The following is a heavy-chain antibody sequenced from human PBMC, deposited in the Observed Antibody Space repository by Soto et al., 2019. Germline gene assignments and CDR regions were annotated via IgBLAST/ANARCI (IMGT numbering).Heavy chain of an antibody. J-gene: IGHJ6*02. D-gene: IGHD3-3*01. V-gene: IGHV1-18*04. CDR3: AKLRFLEWFPPTDYGMDV. CDR1: GYTFTSYG. CDR2: ISAYNGNT. Sequence: SVKVSCKASGYTFTSYGISWVRQAPGQGLEWMGWISAYNGNTNYAQKLQGRVTMTTDTSTSTAYMELRSLRSDDTAVYYCAKLRFLEWFPPTDYGMDVWGQGTTVIVSS.